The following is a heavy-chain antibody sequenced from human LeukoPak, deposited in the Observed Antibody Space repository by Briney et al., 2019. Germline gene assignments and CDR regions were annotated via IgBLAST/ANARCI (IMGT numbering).Heavy chain of an antibody. CDR1: GYTFTAYN. CDR2: INPNTGDT. Sequence: ASVKVSCKTSGYTFTAYNMHWVRQAPGQGLEWMGWINPNTGDTNYAQKFQGRVTMTRDTSISTAYMELSGPGSDDTAVYYCAPATMTFDYWGQGTLVTVSS. D-gene: IGHD5-24*01. J-gene: IGHJ4*02. V-gene: IGHV1-2*02. CDR3: APATMTFDY.